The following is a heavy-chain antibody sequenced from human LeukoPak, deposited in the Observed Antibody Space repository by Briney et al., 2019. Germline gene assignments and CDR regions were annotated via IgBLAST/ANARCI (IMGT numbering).Heavy chain of an antibody. CDR1: GGSFSGYY. Sequence: SETLSLTCAVYGGSFSGYYWSWIRQPPGKGLEWIGEINHSGSTNYNPSLKSRVTISVDTSKNQFPLKLSSVTAADTAVYYCARGYDYSLYDYWGQGTLVTVSS. CDR2: INHSGST. D-gene: IGHD5-12*01. CDR3: ARGYDYSLYDY. J-gene: IGHJ4*02. V-gene: IGHV4-34*01.